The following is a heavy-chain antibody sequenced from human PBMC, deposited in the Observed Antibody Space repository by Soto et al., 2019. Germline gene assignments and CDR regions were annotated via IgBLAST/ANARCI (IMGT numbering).Heavy chain of an antibody. CDR2: ITGSGGST. V-gene: IGHV3-23*01. J-gene: IGHJ4*01. CDR3: ATIFIRRFDY. Sequence: EVQLLESGGGLVQPGGSLRLSCAASGFTFSDYAMTWVRQPPGMGLEWVSSITGSGGSTYYADSVKGRFIISRDNSKNTLYLQVSSLGAEDTAVYYCATIFIRRFDYWGHGTLVTVSS. CDR1: GFTFSDYA. D-gene: IGHD2-21*01.